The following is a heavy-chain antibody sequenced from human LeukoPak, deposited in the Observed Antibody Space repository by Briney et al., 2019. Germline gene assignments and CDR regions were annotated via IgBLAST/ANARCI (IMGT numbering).Heavy chain of an antibody. Sequence: GPLRLSCAASGXTFSSYSVNWVRQAPGQGLEWIGEFSLSGLTNYNSSLSSRVTISLDRAKIHLSLNLRSVTAADTAIYYCTRENGAFSPFGFWGQGTVVTVSS. CDR3: TRENGAFSPFGF. D-gene: IGHD2-8*01. V-gene: IGHV4-4*02. J-gene: IGHJ4*02. CDR1: GXTFSSYS. CDR2: FSLSGLT.